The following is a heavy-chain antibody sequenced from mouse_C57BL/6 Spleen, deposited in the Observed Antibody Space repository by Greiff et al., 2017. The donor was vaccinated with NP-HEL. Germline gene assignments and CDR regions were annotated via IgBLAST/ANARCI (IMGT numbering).Heavy chain of an antibody. CDR3: ARDDSYFDY. CDR1: GFTFSSYA. J-gene: IGHJ2*01. CDR2: ISDGGSYT. Sequence: EVMLVESGGGLVKPGGSLKLSCAASGFTFSSYAMSWVRQTPEKRLEWVATISDGGSYTYYPDNVKGRFTISRDNAKNNLYLQMSHLKSEDTAMYYCARDDSYFDYWGQGTTLTVSS. V-gene: IGHV5-4*01.